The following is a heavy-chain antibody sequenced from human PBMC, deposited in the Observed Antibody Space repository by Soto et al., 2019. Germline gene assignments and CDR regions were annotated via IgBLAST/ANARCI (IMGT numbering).Heavy chain of an antibody. CDR1: GGSISSYY. Sequence: PSETLSLTCTVSGGSISSYYWSWIRQPPGKGLEWIGYIYYSGSTNYNPSLKSRVTISVDTSKNQFSLKLSSVTAADTAVYYCARDRLDSSGYYYVSWGQGTLVTVSS. CDR2: IYYSGST. J-gene: IGHJ4*02. D-gene: IGHD3-22*01. CDR3: ARDRLDSSGYYYVS. V-gene: IGHV4-59*12.